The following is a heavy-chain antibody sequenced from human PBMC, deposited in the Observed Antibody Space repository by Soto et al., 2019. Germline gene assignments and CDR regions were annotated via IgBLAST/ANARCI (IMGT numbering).Heavy chain of an antibody. V-gene: IGHV3-7*01. CDR3: ARDSGEKLIYYYYYMDV. CDR1: GFTFSSYW. CDR2: IKQDGSEK. D-gene: IGHD3-10*01. Sequence: GGSLRLSCAASGFTFSSYWMSWVRQAPGKGLEWVANIKQDGSEKYYVDSVKGRFTISRDNAKNSLYLQMNSLRAEDTAVYYCARDSGEKLIYYYYYMDVWGKGTTVTVSS. J-gene: IGHJ6*03.